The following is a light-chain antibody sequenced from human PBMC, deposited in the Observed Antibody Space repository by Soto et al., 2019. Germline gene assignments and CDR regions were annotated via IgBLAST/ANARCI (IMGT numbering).Light chain of an antibody. CDR1: QGVSRK. J-gene: IGKJ4*01. CDR2: GAS. Sequence: DIVMTQSPATLPVAPGERLTFSCRASQGVSRKLAWYQHKPGQAPRLLISGASTGATGIPARFSGSGSGTEFTLTISSLQSEDCAIYYCQQYHTWPITFGGGTKVDIK. V-gene: IGKV3-15*01. CDR3: QQYHTWPIT.